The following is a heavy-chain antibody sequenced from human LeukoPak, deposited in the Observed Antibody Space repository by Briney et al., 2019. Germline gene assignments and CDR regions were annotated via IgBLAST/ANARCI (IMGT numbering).Heavy chain of an antibody. CDR3: AKAPTGGSYLGDY. V-gene: IGHV3-23*01. Sequence: GGSLRLSCAASGFTFSSHAMSWVRQAPGEGLEWVSAISGSGGSTYYADSVKGRFAISRDNSKNTLYLQMNSLRAEDTAVYYCAKAPTGGSYLGDYWGQGTLVTVSS. CDR1: GFTFSSHA. J-gene: IGHJ4*02. CDR2: ISGSGGST. D-gene: IGHD1-26*01.